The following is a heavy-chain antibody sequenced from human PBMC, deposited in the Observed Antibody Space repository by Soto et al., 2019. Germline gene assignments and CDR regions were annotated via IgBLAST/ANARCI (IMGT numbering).Heavy chain of an antibody. CDR3: ASRDPGTSVDY. J-gene: IGHJ4*02. D-gene: IGHD1-7*01. CDR1: GGSFTSNNW. CDR2: IYRTGRT. Sequence: XTLSLPCAVSGGSFTSNNWWTWVLQPPGQGLEWIGEIYRTGRTNYNPSLKSRVTISLDKSENQFSLKVTSLTAAYTAVYYCASRDPGTSVDYWGQGTLGTVSS. V-gene: IGHV4-4*02.